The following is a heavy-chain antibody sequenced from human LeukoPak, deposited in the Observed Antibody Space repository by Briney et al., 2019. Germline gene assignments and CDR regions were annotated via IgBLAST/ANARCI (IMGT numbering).Heavy chain of an antibody. CDR3: AKEMGLRYSGNPFDY. J-gene: IGHJ4*02. D-gene: IGHD1-26*01. V-gene: IGHV3-23*01. Sequence: SCKASGYMFSSYGISWVRQAPGKGLEWVSAISGSGGSTYYADSVKGRFTISRDNSKNTLYLQMNSLRAEDTAVYYCAKEMGLRYSGNPFDYWGQGTLVTVSS. CDR2: ISGSGGST. CDR1: GYMFSSYG.